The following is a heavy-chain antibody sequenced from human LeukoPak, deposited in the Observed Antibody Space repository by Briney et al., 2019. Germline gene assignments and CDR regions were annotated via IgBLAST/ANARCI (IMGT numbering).Heavy chain of an antibody. CDR3: AREYDYGVSRADY. Sequence: GGSLRLSCAASGFTFSSYWMSWVRQAPGKGLDWVAHINQDGSEKHFVDSVEGRFTISRDNAANSLFLQMNSLRAEDTAVYYCAREYDYGVSRADYWGQGTLVTLSS. J-gene: IGHJ4*02. CDR2: INQDGSEK. CDR1: GFTFSSYW. D-gene: IGHD4-17*01. V-gene: IGHV3-7*01.